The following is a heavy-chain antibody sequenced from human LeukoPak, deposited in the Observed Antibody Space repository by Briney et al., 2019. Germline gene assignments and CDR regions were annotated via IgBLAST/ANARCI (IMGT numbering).Heavy chain of an antibody. CDR3: ARVMAPFYYYDSSGRSNDAFDI. CDR2: ISYDGSNK. Sequence: PGGSLRLSCAASGFTFSSYAMHWVRQAPGKGLEWVAVISYDGSNKYYADSVKGRFTISRDNSKNTLYLQMNSLRAEDTAVYYCARVMAPFYYYDSSGRSNDAFDIWGQGTMVTVSS. V-gene: IGHV3-30*04. J-gene: IGHJ3*02. CDR1: GFTFSSYA. D-gene: IGHD3-22*01.